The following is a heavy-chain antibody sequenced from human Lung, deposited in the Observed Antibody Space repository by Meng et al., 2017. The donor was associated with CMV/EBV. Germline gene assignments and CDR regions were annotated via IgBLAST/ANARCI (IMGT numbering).Heavy chain of an antibody. D-gene: IGHD1-14*01. CDR1: GGSISNYY. Sequence: ETXRLXXTVSGGSISNYYWTWIRQPPGKGLEWIGYIYSSGSTNYNPSLKSRVTMSVDTSKNQFSLKLTSVTAADTAVYFCARGVQTVRWGFDHWGQGTLVTVSS. J-gene: IGHJ5*02. CDR2: IYSSGST. V-gene: IGHV4-4*08. CDR3: ARGVQTVRWGFDH.